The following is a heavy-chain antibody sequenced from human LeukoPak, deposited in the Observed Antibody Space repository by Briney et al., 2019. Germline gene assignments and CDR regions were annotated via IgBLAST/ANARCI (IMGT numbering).Heavy chain of an antibody. CDR3: ASETIRGYCSSTSCYTGDDY. CDR1: GYTFTDYY. V-gene: IGHV1-46*01. Sequence: GASVKVSCKASGYTFTDYYMHWVRQAPGQGLEWMGIINPSGGSTSYAQKFQGRVTMTRDTSTSTVYMELSSLRSEDTAVYYCASETIRGYCSSTSCYTGDDYWGQGTLVTVSS. J-gene: IGHJ4*02. D-gene: IGHD2-2*02. CDR2: INPSGGST.